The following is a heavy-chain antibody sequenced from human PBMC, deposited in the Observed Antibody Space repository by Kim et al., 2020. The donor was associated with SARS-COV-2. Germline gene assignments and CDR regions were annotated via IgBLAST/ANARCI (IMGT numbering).Heavy chain of an antibody. V-gene: IGHV4-34*01. CDR1: GGSFSGYY. J-gene: IGHJ4*02. Sequence: SETLSLTCAVYGGSFSGYYWSWIRQPPGKGLEWIGEINHSGSTNYNPSLKSRVTISVDTSKNQFSLKLSSVTAADTAVYYCARWGGYSYGSGFDYWGQGT. CDR2: INHSGST. CDR3: ARWGGYSYGSGFDY. D-gene: IGHD5-18*01.